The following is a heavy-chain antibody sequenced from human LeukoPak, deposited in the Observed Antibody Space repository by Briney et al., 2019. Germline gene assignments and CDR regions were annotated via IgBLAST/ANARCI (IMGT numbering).Heavy chain of an antibody. Sequence: ASQTLSLTSTVSGGSISSGDYCWSWIRQPPGKGLEWIGYIYYSGSTYYNPSLKSRVTISVDTSKNQFSLKLSSVTAADTAVYYCARVPFGVVIYFDYWGQGTLVTVSS. J-gene: IGHJ4*02. CDR1: GGSISSGDYC. V-gene: IGHV4-30-4*08. CDR3: ARVPFGVVIYFDY. D-gene: IGHD3-3*01. CDR2: IYYSGST.